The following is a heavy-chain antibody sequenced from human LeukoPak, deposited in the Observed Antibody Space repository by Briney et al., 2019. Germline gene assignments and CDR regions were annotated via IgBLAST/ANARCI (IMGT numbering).Heavy chain of an antibody. J-gene: IGHJ5*02. Sequence: PSETLSLTCTVSGGSISSSSYYWGWIRQPPGKGLEWIGNIYYSGSAYYNPSLQSRVTISIDTSKNQISLKLKSVTAADTAVYYCARAPGITSSGRFDPWGQGTLVTVSS. CDR3: ARAPGITSSGRFDP. CDR2: IYYSGSA. D-gene: IGHD3-16*01. V-gene: IGHV4-39*07. CDR1: GGSISSSSYY.